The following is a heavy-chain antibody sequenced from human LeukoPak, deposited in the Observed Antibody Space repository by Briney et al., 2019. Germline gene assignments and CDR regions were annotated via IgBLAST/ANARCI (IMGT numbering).Heavy chain of an antibody. V-gene: IGHV3-30*18. CDR2: ISFDGSKK. Sequence: GGSLRLSRAAAGFTFSSYGMHWVRQAPGNSLEWVALISFDGSKKFYADSVQGRFTISRDNSKNTLYLQMNSLIPDDTAGFSCAKGRQEWWTFDALDIWGQGTMVTVSS. CDR1: GFTFSSYG. J-gene: IGHJ3*02. CDR3: AKGRQEWWTFDALDI. D-gene: IGHD2-8*01.